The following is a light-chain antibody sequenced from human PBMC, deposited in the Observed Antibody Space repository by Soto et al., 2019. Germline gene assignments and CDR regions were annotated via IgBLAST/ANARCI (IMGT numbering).Light chain of an antibody. J-gene: IGKJ4*01. Sequence: DIQMTQSPSTLSASVGDRVTITCRASQSISSWLAWYQQKPGKAPKLLIYKASSLESGVPSRFSGSGSGTEFTRTISSLQPYDFATYYCQQYNSYSPTFGGGTKVESK. CDR3: QQYNSYSPT. CDR1: QSISSW. CDR2: KAS. V-gene: IGKV1-5*03.